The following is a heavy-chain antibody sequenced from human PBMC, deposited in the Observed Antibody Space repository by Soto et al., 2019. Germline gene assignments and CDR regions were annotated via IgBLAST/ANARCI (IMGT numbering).Heavy chain of an antibody. V-gene: IGHV3-15*01. CDR1: GFTFSNAW. CDR3: TTDATKSHLQQWLVPDLDY. Sequence: GGSLRLSCAASGFTFSNAWMSWIRQAPGKGLEWVGRIKSKTDGGTTDYAAHGKGRFTISRDDSKNTLYLQMNSLKTEDTAVYYCTTDATKSHLQQWLVPDLDYWGQGTLVTVSS. D-gene: IGHD6-19*01. J-gene: IGHJ4*02. CDR2: IKSKTDGGTT.